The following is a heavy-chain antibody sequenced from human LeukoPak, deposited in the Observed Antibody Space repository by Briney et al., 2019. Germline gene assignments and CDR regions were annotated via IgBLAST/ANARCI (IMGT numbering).Heavy chain of an antibody. CDR3: VKDYCGGDCHVPPLGFTR. Sequence: GGSLRLSCAASGFTFSSYGIHWVRQAPGKGLEWVALIWFDGSEKYYADSVTGRFTISRDNSANMVYLQMSSLRAEDTAVYYCVKDYCGGDCHVPPLGFTRWGQGALVTVSS. J-gene: IGHJ4*02. V-gene: IGHV3-33*06. CDR2: IWFDGSEK. D-gene: IGHD2-21*02. CDR1: GFTFSSYG.